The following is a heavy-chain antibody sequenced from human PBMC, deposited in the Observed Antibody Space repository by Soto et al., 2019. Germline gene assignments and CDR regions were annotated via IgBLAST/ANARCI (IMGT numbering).Heavy chain of an antibody. J-gene: IGHJ4*02. CDR1: GLTFRSYW. Sequence: PGGSLRLSCAASGLTFRSYWMHWVRQAPGKGLVWVSRINTDGSVAMYVDSVKGRFTISRDNAKNTLYLQMNSLRAEDTAVYYWARVPSSSGRAHFDYWGQGTLLTVSS. D-gene: IGHD2-15*01. V-gene: IGHV3-74*03. CDR2: INTDGSVA. CDR3: ARVPSSSGRAHFDY.